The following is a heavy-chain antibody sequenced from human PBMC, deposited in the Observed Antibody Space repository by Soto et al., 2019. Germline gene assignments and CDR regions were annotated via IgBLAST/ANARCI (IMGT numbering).Heavy chain of an antibody. J-gene: IGHJ6*02. V-gene: IGHV1-18*04. CDR3: ARANFCSGWPPVYYYYYGMDV. CDR2: ISAYNGNT. Sequence: ASVKVSCKASGYTFTSYGISWVRQAPGQGLEWMGWISAYNGNTNYAQKLQGRVTMTTDTSTSTAYMELRSLRSDDTAVYYCARANFCSGWPPVYYYYYGMDVWGQGTTVTVSS. D-gene: IGHD6-19*01. CDR1: GYTFTSYG.